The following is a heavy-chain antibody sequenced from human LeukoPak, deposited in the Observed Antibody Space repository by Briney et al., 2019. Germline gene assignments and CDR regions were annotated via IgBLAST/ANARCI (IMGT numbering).Heavy chain of an antibody. CDR2: IRAKVFGETT. Sequence: GGSLRLSCSGFGFTFGEFAMSWVRQAPGKRLEGVGFIRAKVFGETTEYGASVKGRFSISRDDSKSIAYLQMDSLKAEDTAVYYCARVVSHDFWSTFYPRWFDPWGQGTLVTVSS. CDR1: GFTFGEFA. D-gene: IGHD3-3*01. J-gene: IGHJ5*02. CDR3: ARVVSHDFWSTFYPRWFDP. V-gene: IGHV3-49*04.